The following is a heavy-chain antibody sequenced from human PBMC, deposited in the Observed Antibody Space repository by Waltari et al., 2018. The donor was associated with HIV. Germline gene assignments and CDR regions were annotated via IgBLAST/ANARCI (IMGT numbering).Heavy chain of an antibody. D-gene: IGHD2-15*01. J-gene: IGHJ5*02. CDR2: TYHSGST. CDR3: ARAVSGGFGTSWFDP. V-gene: IGHV4-4*02. Sequence: QVLLVESGPGPITTSETLSLTCSVSGGSFTTYHWRSWVCQSPEKGLEWIGETYHSGSTNYNPSLRSRVTISIDKSKNHFSLKLTSVTAADTAIYYCARAVSGGFGTSWFDPWGQGTLVTVSS. CDR1: GGSFTTYHW.